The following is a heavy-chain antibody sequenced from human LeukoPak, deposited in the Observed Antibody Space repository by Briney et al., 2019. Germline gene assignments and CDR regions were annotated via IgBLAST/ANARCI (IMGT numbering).Heavy chain of an antibody. Sequence: NASETLSLTCAVYGGSFSGYYWSWIRQPPGKGLEWIGEINHSGSTNYNPSLKSRVTISVDTSKNQLSLKLSSVTAADTAVYYCARGPRGVIIKDYWGQGTLVTVSS. CDR2: INHSGST. D-gene: IGHD3-10*01. CDR3: ARGPRGVIIKDY. J-gene: IGHJ4*02. V-gene: IGHV4-34*01. CDR1: GGSFSGYY.